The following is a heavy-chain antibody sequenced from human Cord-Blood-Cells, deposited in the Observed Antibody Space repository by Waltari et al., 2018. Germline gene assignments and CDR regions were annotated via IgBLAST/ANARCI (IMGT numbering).Heavy chain of an antibody. Sequence: QVQLQQWGAGLLKPSETLSLTCAVYGGSFSGYYWSWIRQPPGKGLEWIGELNHSGSTNDHRSLKSRVPISVDTSKNQFALKLSSVTAADAAVYYCARHFPDSSWALDAFDIWGQGTMVTVSS. CDR1: GGSFSGYY. CDR2: LNHSGST. D-gene: IGHD3-22*01. J-gene: IGHJ3*02. CDR3: ARHFPDSSWALDAFDI. V-gene: IGHV4-34*01.